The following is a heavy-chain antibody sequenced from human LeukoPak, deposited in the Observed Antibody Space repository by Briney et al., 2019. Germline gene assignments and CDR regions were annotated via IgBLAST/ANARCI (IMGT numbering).Heavy chain of an antibody. CDR1: GFTFSSYS. Sequence: GGSLRLSCAASGFTFSSYSMNWVRQAPGKGLEWVSYISSSSSTIYYADSVKGRFTISRDNAKNSLYLQMNSLRAEDTAVYYCARAGEPPYYYYYYYMDVWGKGTTVTVSS. CDR3: ARAGEPPYYYYYYYMDV. J-gene: IGHJ6*03. D-gene: IGHD1-14*01. CDR2: ISSSSSTI. V-gene: IGHV3-48*04.